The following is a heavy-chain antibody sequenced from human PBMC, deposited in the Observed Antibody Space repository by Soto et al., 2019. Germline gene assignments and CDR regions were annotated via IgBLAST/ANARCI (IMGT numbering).Heavy chain of an antibody. D-gene: IGHD6-13*01. CDR1: GFAFSTYA. CDR2: ISGSGGSS. V-gene: IGHV3-23*01. Sequence: GGSLRLSCAASGFAFSTYAMTWVRQAPGKGLEWVSVISGSGGSSYYADSVKGRFTISRDNSKNTLYLQMNSLRAEDTAVYYCARWKQQLAPFGGQGTLVTVSS. J-gene: IGHJ4*02. CDR3: ARWKQQLAPF.